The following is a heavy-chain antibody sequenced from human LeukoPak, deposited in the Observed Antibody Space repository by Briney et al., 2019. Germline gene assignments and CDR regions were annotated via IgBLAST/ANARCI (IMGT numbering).Heavy chain of an antibody. CDR3: ARRDSSSWYNAFDF. Sequence: SETLSLTCTVSGGSVSSTSYYWAWIRQPPGKGLEWIGSIYYSGSTYYSPSLKSRVTISVDTSKNQLSLKLSSVTAADTAVYYCARRDSSSWYNAFDFWGQGTMVTVSS. D-gene: IGHD6-13*01. CDR2: IYYSGST. J-gene: IGHJ3*01. V-gene: IGHV4-39*01. CDR1: GGSVSSTSYY.